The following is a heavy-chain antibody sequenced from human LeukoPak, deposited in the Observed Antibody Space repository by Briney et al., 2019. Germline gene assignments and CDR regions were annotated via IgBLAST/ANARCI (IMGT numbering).Heavy chain of an antibody. D-gene: IGHD3-10*01. CDR2: IIPIFGTA. Sequence: GASVKVSCKASGGTFSSYAISWVRQAPGQGLEWMGGIIPIFGTANYAQKFQGRVTITADKSTSTAYMELSRLRSDDAAVYYCARIGSGSYYYDYFDYWGQGTLVTVSS. CDR3: ARIGSGSYYYDYFDY. V-gene: IGHV1-69*06. J-gene: IGHJ4*02. CDR1: GGTFSSYA.